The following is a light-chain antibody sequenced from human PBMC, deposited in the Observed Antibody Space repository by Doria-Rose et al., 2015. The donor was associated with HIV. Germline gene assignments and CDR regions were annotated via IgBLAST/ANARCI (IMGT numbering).Light chain of an antibody. CDR3: QQYYDTPS. Sequence: TQSPESLGMSLGERATLNCKSNQSLLYTSKNYLAWYQQKPGQPAKLLIYWASTRQSGVPARFSGSRSGTDFALTISSLEAEDVAVYYCQQYYDTPSFGPGTTVDIK. CDR2: WAS. CDR1: QSLLYTSKNY. V-gene: IGKV4-1*01. J-gene: IGKJ3*01.